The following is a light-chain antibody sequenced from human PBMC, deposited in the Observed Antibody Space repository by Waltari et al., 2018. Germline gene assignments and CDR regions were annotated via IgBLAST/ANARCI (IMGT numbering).Light chain of an antibody. CDR2: GVD. CDR1: SRDVGGYNY. CDR3: ASYASTRKV. Sequence: QSALTQPPSASGSPGQSVTISCTGSSRDVGGYNYVSWYQQHPGKAPKLMIYGVDKRPPGVPDRFSVSKSGNTASLTVSGLQAEDEADYFCASYASTRKVFGGGTKLTVL. V-gene: IGLV2-8*01. J-gene: IGLJ3*02.